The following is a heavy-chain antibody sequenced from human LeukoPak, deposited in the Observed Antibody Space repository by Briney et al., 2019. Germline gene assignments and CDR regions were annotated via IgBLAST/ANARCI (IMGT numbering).Heavy chain of an antibody. V-gene: IGHV4-34*01. CDR2: INHSGST. Sequence: SETLSLTCAVYGGSFSGYYWSWIRQPPGKGLEWIGEINHSGSTNYNPSLKSRVTISVDTSKNQFSLKLSSVTAADTAVYCCARTSFVGLDYWGQGTLVTVSS. J-gene: IGHJ4*02. CDR3: ARTSFVGLDY. D-gene: IGHD2-21*01. CDR1: GGSFSGYY.